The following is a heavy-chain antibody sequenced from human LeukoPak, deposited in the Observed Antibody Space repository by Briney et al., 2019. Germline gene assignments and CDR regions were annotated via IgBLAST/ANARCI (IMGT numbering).Heavy chain of an antibody. CDR2: ISGSGGST. CDR1: GFTFNNYG. Sequence: PGGSLRLSCAASGFTFNNYGMHWVRQAPGKGLEWVSAISGSGGSTYYADSVKGRFTISRDNSKNTLYLQMNSLRAEDTAVYYCAKDQGYYYYYMDVWGKGTTVTVSS. J-gene: IGHJ6*03. V-gene: IGHV3-23*01. CDR3: AKDQGYYYYYMDV.